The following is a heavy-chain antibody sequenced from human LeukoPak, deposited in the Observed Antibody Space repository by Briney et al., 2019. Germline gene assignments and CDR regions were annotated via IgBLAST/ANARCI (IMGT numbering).Heavy chain of an antibody. J-gene: IGHJ5*02. V-gene: IGHV1-69*04. CDR2: IIPILGIA. CDR3: ARLGVGATGGWFDP. CDR1: GGTFSSYA. D-gene: IGHD1-26*01. Sequence: SSVKVSCKASGGTFSSYAISWVRQAPGQGLEWMGRIIPILGIANYAQKFQGRVTITADKSTSTAYMELSSLRSEDTAVYYCARLGVGATGGWFDPWGQGTLVTVSS.